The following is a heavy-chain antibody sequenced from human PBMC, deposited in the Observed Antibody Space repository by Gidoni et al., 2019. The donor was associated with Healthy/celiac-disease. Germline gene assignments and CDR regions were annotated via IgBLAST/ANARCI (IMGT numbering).Heavy chain of an antibody. CDR2: IYYSGST. CDR1: GGSISSSSYY. Sequence: QLQLQESGPGLVKPSETLSLTCTVSGGSISSSSYYWGWIRQPPGKGLEWIGSIYYSGSTYYNPPLKSRVTISVDTSKNQFSLKLSSVTAADTAVYYCARLGDFWSGYGTDYWGQGTLVTVSS. J-gene: IGHJ4*02. D-gene: IGHD3-3*01. CDR3: ARLGDFWSGYGTDY. V-gene: IGHV4-39*01.